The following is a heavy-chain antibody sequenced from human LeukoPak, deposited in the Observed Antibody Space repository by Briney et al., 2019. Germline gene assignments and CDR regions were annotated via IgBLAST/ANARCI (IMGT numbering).Heavy chain of an antibody. CDR1: GGSFSGYY. D-gene: IGHD5-24*01. Sequence: SETLSLTCAVYGGSFSGYYWTWIRQPPGKGPEWIGEISHSEGTHYNPSLKSRVTISEDTSKNQFSLNLNSVTAADTAVYYCARGMDAYKTGYWGQGTLVTVSS. V-gene: IGHV4-34*01. CDR2: ISHSEGT. J-gene: IGHJ4*02. CDR3: ARGMDAYKTGY.